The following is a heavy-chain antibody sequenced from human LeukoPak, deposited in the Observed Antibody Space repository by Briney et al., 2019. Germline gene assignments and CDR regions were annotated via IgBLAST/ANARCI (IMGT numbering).Heavy chain of an antibody. CDR2: ISYDGSNK. Sequence: GGSLRLSCAASGFTFSSYGMHWVRQAPGKGLEWVAVISYDGSNKYYADSVKGRFTISRDNSKNTLYLQMNSLRAEDTAVYYCAKELEAYSSGWYGFSYWGQGTLVTVSS. CDR1: GFTFSSYG. J-gene: IGHJ4*02. D-gene: IGHD6-19*01. CDR3: AKELEAYSSGWYGFSY. V-gene: IGHV3-30*18.